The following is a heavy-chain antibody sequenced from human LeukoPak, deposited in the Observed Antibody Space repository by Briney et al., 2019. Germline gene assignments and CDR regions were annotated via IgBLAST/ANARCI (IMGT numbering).Heavy chain of an antibody. CDR1: GFTFSSYA. J-gene: IGHJ5*02. CDR2: ISYDGSNK. V-gene: IGHV3-30-3*01. CDR3: ARGGAGTRANWFDP. Sequence: GGSLRLSCAASGFTFSSYAMHWVRQAPGKGLEWVAVISYDGSNKYYADSVKGRFTISRDNSKNTLYLQMNSLRAEDTAVYYCARGGAGTRANWFDPWGQGTLVTVSS. D-gene: IGHD6-19*01.